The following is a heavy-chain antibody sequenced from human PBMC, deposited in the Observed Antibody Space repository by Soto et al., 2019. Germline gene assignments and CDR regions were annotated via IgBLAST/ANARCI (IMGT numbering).Heavy chain of an antibody. CDR2: IYSGGST. V-gene: IGHV3-66*01. Sequence: EVQLVESGGGLVQPGGSLRLSCAASGFTVSSNYMSWVRQAPGQGLEWVSVIYSGGSTYYADSVKGRFTISRDNSNNTLYLQMNSLRAEDTAVYYCAREIPIAVAGTNEFDYWGQGTLVTVSS. D-gene: IGHD6-19*01. J-gene: IGHJ4*02. CDR1: GFTVSSNY. CDR3: AREIPIAVAGTNEFDY.